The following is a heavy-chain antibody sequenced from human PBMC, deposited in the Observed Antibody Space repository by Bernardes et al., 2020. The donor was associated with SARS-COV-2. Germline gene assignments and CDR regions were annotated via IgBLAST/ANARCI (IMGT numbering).Heavy chain of an antibody. Sequence: GGSLRLSCTGSGFIFGDYGMSWFRQAPGKGLEWIGFIRSKRYGGTPDYGASVKGRFTISRDDSKSIAYLQMKSVNPEDSAVYYCTRVRAPLSYEDRSAYHWFDPWGQGTQVTVSS. CDR2: IRSKRYGGTP. CDR1: GFIFGDYG. V-gene: IGHV3-49*03. J-gene: IGHJ5*02. CDR3: TRVRAPLSYEDRSAYHWFDP. D-gene: IGHD3-16*01.